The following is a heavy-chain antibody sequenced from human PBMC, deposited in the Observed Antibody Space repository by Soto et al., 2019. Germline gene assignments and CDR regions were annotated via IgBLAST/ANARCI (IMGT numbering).Heavy chain of an antibody. D-gene: IGHD2-2*01. CDR3: AREEGSRKYCSSTSCPRQGDTKNWFDP. CDR2: ISAYNGNT. V-gene: IGHV1-18*01. CDR1: GYTFTSYG. Sequence: ASVKVSCKASGYTFTSYGISWVRQAPGQGLEWMGWISAYNGNTNYAQKLQGRVTMTTDTSTSTAYMELRSLRSDDTAVYYCAREEGSRKYCSSTSCPRQGDTKNWFDPWGQGTLVTVSS. J-gene: IGHJ5*02.